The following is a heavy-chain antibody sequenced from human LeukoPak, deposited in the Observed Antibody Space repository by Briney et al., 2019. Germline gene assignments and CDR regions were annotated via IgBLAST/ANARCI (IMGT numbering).Heavy chain of an antibody. J-gene: IGHJ5*02. CDR1: GDSISSSSYF. Sequence: SETLSLTCTVSGDSISSSSYFWGWIRQPPGKGLEWIGSIYYSGSTYHNPSLKSRVTISVDTSKNQFSLKLSSVTAADTAVYYCARHRWDSGYAYGFNWFDPWGQGTLVTVSS. CDR3: ARHRWDSGYAYGFNWFDP. D-gene: IGHD5-12*01. CDR2: IYYSGST. V-gene: IGHV4-39*01.